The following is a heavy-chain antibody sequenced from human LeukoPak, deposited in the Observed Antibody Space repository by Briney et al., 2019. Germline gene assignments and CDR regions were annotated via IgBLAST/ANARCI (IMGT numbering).Heavy chain of an antibody. D-gene: IGHD5-12*01. J-gene: IGHJ3*02. V-gene: IGHV3-23*01. CDR1: GFTFSSYA. CDR3: ATRGYGGYDSPRDAFDI. Sequence: QAGGSLRLSCAASGFTFSSYAMSWVRQAPGKGLEWVSGISYSGGSTYSADSVKGRFTISRDNSKNTLFLQMNRLRVEDTAIYYCATRGYGGYDSPRDAFDIWGQGTMVTVSS. CDR2: ISYSGGST.